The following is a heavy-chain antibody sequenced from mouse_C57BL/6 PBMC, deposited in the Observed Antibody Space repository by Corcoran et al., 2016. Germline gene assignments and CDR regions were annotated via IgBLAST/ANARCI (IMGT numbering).Heavy chain of an antibody. CDR1: GYAFSSYW. CDR3: ARCYYDYDYDFDY. CDR2: VYPGDGDT. V-gene: IGHV1-80*01. J-gene: IGHJ2*01. D-gene: IGHD2-4*01. Sequence: QDQLQQSGAELVKPGASVKISCNASGYAFSSYWMNWVKQRPGKGLEWIGQVYPGDGDTNYNGKFKGKATLTADKSSSTAYMQLSSLTSEDSAVYFCARCYYDYDYDFDYWGQGTTLTVSS.